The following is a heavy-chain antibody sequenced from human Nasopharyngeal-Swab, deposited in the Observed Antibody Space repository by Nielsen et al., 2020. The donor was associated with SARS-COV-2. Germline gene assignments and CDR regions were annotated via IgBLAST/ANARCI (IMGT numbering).Heavy chain of an antibody. J-gene: IGHJ4*02. CDR2: ISYDGSNK. Sequence: GGSLRLSCAASGFTFSSYCMPWVRTAPGKGLEWVAVISYDGSNKYYADSVKGRFTISRDNSKNTLYLQMNSLRAEDTAVYYCARDQDSSSYFDYWGQGTLVTVSS. CDR3: ARDQDSSSYFDY. D-gene: IGHD6-6*01. V-gene: IGHV3-30*03. CDR1: GFTFSSYC.